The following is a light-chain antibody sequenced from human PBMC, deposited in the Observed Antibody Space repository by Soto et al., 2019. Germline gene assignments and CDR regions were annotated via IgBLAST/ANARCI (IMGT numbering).Light chain of an antibody. Sequence: DIQMTQSPSSLSASVGDRVTITCQASQDISNSLNWYQQKPGKAPKLLIYDASNLETGVPLRFSGTGSVTDFAFTISSLQPEDTATYYCQQYDYLPPLTFGGGTKVESK. CDR2: DAS. CDR1: QDISNS. V-gene: IGKV1-33*01. CDR3: QQYDYLPPLT. J-gene: IGKJ4*01.